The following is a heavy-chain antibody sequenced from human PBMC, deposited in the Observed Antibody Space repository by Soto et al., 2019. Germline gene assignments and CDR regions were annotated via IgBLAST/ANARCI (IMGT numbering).Heavy chain of an antibody. J-gene: IGHJ6*03. CDR2: INDSGSA. CDR1: GAPINTYY. V-gene: IGHV4-34*01. Sequence: QVQLQQWGAGLLKPSETLSLTCAISGAPINTYYWTWIRQPPGKGLEWIGEINDSGSANPNPSLKSRFTISVDTSKNDFSLRLTSVTAADTAVYYCAGLRGFYYYIDVWGKGTTVTVSS. CDR3: AGLRGFYYYIDV. D-gene: IGHD3-10*01.